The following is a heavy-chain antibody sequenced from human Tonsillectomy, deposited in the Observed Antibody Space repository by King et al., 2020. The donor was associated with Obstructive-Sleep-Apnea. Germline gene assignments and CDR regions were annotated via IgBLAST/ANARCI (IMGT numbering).Heavy chain of an antibody. CDR2: ISSSSDTI. Sequence: DVQLVESGGGLVQPGGSLRLSCAASGFTFSTYSMNWVRQAPGKGLEWLSYISSSSDTIFYADSVKGRFTISRDNAKNSLCLQMNSLGPEDTAVYYCAREDYYDNSGSERVAYWGQGTPVTVSS. D-gene: IGHD3-22*01. CDR1: GFTFSTYS. J-gene: IGHJ4*02. CDR3: AREDYYDNSGSERVAY. V-gene: IGHV3-48*04.